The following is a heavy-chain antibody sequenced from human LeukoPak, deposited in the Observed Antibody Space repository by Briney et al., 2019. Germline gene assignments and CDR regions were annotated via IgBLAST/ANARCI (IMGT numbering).Heavy chain of an antibody. V-gene: IGHV3-7*01. CDR1: GFTFSSYW. CDR3: AREGAGFGEHFDY. D-gene: IGHD3-10*01. CDR2: IKQDGSEK. Sequence: GGSLRLSCAASGFTFSSYWMSWVRQAPGKGLEWVANIKQDGSEKYHVDSVKGRFTISRDNAKNSLYLQMNSLRAEDTAVYYCAREGAGFGEHFDYWGQGTLVTVSS. J-gene: IGHJ4*02.